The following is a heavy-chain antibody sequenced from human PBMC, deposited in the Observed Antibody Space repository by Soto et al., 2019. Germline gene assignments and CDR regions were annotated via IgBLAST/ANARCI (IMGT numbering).Heavy chain of an antibody. Sequence: EVQLVESGGGLVKPGGSLRLSCAASGFNFNSYTINWVRQAPGKRLEWLSSISSSGYIFSTASVRGRCTISRDNAKNSVYLQINSLRDEDTAVYFCARDCSGGSCSPGMDVWGQVTTVTVSS. J-gene: IGHJ6*02. CDR1: GFNFNSYT. CDR2: ISSSGYI. D-gene: IGHD2-15*01. V-gene: IGHV3-21*01. CDR3: ARDCSGGSCSPGMDV.